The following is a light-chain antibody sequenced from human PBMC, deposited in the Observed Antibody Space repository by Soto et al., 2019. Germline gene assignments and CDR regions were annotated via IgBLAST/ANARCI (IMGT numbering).Light chain of an antibody. V-gene: IGKV1-39*01. CDR3: QQSYSTPRT. Sequence: DIQMTQSPSSLSASVGDRITITCRASQSISSYLNWYQQKPGKAPKLLIYAASSLQIGVPSRFSGSGSGTDFTLTSSSLQPEDFATYYCQQSYSTPRTFGQGTKVDIK. CDR2: AAS. CDR1: QSISSY. J-gene: IGKJ1*01.